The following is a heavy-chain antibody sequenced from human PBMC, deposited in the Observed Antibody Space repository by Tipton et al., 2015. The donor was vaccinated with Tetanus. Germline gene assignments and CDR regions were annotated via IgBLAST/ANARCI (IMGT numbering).Heavy chain of an antibody. Sequence: LRLSCTVSGGSISSYYWSWIRQPPGKGLEWIGYIYYSGSTNYNPSLKSRVTISVDTSKNQFSLKLSSVTAADTAVYYCARLLRNDSSGYYIDYWGQGTLVTVSS. V-gene: IGHV4-59*01. CDR3: ARLLRNDSSGYYIDY. CDR1: GGSISSYY. CDR2: IYYSGST. D-gene: IGHD3-22*01. J-gene: IGHJ4*02.